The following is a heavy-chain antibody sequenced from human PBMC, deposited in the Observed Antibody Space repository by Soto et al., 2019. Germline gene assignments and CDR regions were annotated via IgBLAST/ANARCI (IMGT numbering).Heavy chain of an antibody. V-gene: IGHV3-53*01. CDR2: IYSGGST. Sequence: PGGSLRLSCAASGFTVSSNYMSWVRQAPGKGLEWVSVIYSGGSTYYADSVKGRFTISRDNSKNTLYLQMNSLRAEDTAVYYCATDYGGIQGYFQNWGQGTLVTVSS. D-gene: IGHD4-17*01. J-gene: IGHJ1*01. CDR1: GFTVSSNY. CDR3: ATDYGGIQGYFQN.